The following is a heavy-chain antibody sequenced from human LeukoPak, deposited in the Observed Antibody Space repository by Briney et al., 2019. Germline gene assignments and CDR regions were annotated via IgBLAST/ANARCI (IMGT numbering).Heavy chain of an antibody. Sequence: GGSLRLSCAASGFTFTRHSMNWVRQAPGKGLEWVSFIGIWNSPIHYADSVRGRFTISRDNAKNSIYLQMNSLGVEDTAVYYCAKDTYSGSYWGSGPLDYWGQGTLVTVSS. D-gene: IGHD1-26*01. CDR1: GFTFTRHS. CDR2: IGIWNSPI. CDR3: AKDTYSGSYWGSGPLDY. V-gene: IGHV3-48*01. J-gene: IGHJ4*02.